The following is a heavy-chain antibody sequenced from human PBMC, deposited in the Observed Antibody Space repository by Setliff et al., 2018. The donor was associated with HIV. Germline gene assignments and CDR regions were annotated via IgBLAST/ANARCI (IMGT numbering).Heavy chain of an antibody. J-gene: IGHJ3*01. CDR3: AREVLRGGDDAFGL. Sequence: GGSLRLSCSASGFSFSNYAMHWVRQAPGKGLEYVSAISGNGGNTYYADSVKGRFTISRDNSKNTLYLQMNSLRVEDSAVYYCAREVLRGGDDAFGLWGRGTVVTVSS. V-gene: IGHV3-64*04. D-gene: IGHD3-10*01. CDR1: GFSFSNYA. CDR2: ISGNGGNT.